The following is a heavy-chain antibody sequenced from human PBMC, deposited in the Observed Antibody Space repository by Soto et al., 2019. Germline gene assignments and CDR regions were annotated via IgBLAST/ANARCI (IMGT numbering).Heavy chain of an antibody. CDR1: GFTFSSYA. CDR2: ISGSGGST. J-gene: IGHJ3*02. CDR3: AKDLYDYIWGSYRWGAFDI. V-gene: IGHV3-23*01. D-gene: IGHD3-16*02. Sequence: PGGSLRLSCAASGFTFSSYAMSWVRQAPGKGLEWVSAISGSGGSTYYADSVKGRFTISRDNSKNTLYLQMNSLRAEDTAVYYCAKDLYDYIWGSYRWGAFDIWGQGTMVTVSS.